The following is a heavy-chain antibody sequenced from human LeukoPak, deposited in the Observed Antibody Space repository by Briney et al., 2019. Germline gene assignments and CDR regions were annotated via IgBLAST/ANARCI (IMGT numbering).Heavy chain of an antibody. CDR2: ISSSSSTI. J-gene: IGHJ5*02. Sequence: PGRSLRLSCAASGFTFRSYTMNWVRHAPGKGLEWVSYISSSSSTIYYADSVKGRFTISRDNAKNSLYLQMNSLRAEDTAVYYCAGDRGYSGYDPWGQGTLVTVSS. CDR3: AGDRGYSGYDP. V-gene: IGHV3-48*04. CDR1: GFTFRSYT. D-gene: IGHD5-12*01.